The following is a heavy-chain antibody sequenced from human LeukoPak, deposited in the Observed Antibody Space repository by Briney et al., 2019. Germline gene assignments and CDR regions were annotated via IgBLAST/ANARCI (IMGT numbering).Heavy chain of an antibody. CDR1: GGSISSSSYY. V-gene: IGHV4-39*01. Sequence: SETLSLTCTVSGGSISSSSYYWGWIRQPPGKGLEWIGSIYYSGSTYYNPSLKSRVTISVDTSKNQFSLKLSSVTAADTAVYYCARPSHYDILTGYYNLPGAFDIWGQGTMVTVSS. CDR3: ARPSHYDILTGYYNLPGAFDI. D-gene: IGHD3-9*01. CDR2: IYYSGST. J-gene: IGHJ3*02.